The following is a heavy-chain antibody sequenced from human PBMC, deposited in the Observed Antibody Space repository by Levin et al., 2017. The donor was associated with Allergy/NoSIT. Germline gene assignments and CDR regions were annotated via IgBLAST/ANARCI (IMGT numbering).Heavy chain of an antibody. CDR2: INHSGST. CDR3: ARVGHCSSTSCHLFDY. J-gene: IGHJ4*02. Sequence: GSLRLSCAVYGGSFSGYYWSWIRQPPGKGLEWIGEINHSGSTNYNPSLKSRVTISVDTSKNQFSLKLSSVTAADTAVYYCARVGHCSSTSCHLFDYWGQGTLVTVSS. CDR1: GGSFSGYY. V-gene: IGHV4-34*01. D-gene: IGHD2-2*01.